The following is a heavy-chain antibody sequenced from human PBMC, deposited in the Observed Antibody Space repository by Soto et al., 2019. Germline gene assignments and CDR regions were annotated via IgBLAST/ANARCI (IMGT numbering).Heavy chain of an antibody. J-gene: IGHJ4*02. D-gene: IGHD6-19*01. CDR1: GFTVSSNY. CDR2: IYSGGST. Sequence: EVQLVESGGGLVQPGGSLRLSCAASGFTVSSNYMSWVRQAPGKGLEWVSVIYSGGSTDYADSVKGRFTISRDNSKNTLYLQMNSLRAGDTAVYYSARTPGYSRGWLLFDYWGQGTLVTVSS. V-gene: IGHV3-66*01. CDR3: ARTPGYSRGWLLFDY.